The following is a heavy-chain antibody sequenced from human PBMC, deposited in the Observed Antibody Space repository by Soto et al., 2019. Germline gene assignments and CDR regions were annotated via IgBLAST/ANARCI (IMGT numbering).Heavy chain of an antibody. CDR3: AKDGVDSAATVMGGS. J-gene: IGHJ5*02. V-gene: IGHV1-18*03. D-gene: IGHD2-15*01. Sequence: QVLLEQSGAEVTPPGASVMVSCRTYGYIFTNFGLTWVRQAPGQGLEWMGWITTYNGHTKYSQQFQGRGSMTTAASPTPAYMHLWRLQSDDMAIYYCAKDGVDSAATVMGGSWGQGALVIFSS. CDR2: ITTYNGHT. CDR1: GYIFTNFG.